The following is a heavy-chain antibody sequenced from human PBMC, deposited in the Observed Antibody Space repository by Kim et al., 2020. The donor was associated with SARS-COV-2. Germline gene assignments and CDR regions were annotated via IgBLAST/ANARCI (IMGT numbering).Heavy chain of an antibody. V-gene: IGHV3-53*01. CDR3: ARSSGWYYFDY. CDR2: IYSGGST. CDR1: GFTVSSNY. J-gene: IGHJ4*02. D-gene: IGHD6-19*01. Sequence: GGSLRLSCAASGFTVSSNYMSWVRQAPGKGLEWVSVIYSGGSTYYADSVKGRFTISRDNSKNTLYLQMNSLRAEDTAVYYCARSSGWYYFDYWGQGSLVTVSS.